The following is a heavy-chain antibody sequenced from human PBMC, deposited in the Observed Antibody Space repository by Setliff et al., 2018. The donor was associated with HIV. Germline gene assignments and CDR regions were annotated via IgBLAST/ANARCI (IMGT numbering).Heavy chain of an antibody. Sequence: SETLSLTCTVSGDSMNDYYWSWIRQTAGKGLEWIGRVYNSGSTNYNPSFMSRVSISVDTSMSQFSLKLRSVTAADTAVYFCARGFSSAFFHEFFDYWGQGTLVTVSS. CDR2: VYNSGST. V-gene: IGHV4-4*07. CDR3: ARGFSSAFFHEFFDY. J-gene: IGHJ4*02. D-gene: IGHD3-22*01. CDR1: GDSMNDYY.